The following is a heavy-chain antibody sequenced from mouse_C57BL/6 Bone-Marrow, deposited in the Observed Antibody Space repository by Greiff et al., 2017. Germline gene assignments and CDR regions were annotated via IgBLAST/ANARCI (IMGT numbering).Heavy chain of an antibody. CDR1: GYTFTNYW. CDR3: ARYYYGSSYVRSTYAMDY. D-gene: IGHD1-1*01. J-gene: IGHJ4*01. Sequence: QVQLKESGAELVRPGTSVKMSCKASGYTFTNYWIGWAKQRPGHGLEWIGDIYPGGGYTNYNEKFKGKATLTADKSSSTAYMQFSSLTSEDSAIYYCARYYYGSSYVRSTYAMDYWGLGTSVTVSS. CDR2: IYPGGGYT. V-gene: IGHV1-63*01.